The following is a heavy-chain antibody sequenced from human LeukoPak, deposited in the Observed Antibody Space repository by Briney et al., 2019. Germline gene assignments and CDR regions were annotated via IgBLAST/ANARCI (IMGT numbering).Heavy chain of an antibody. CDR1: GGSISSYY. CDR3: ARVLWFGEPQPRNGGWFDS. V-gene: IGHV4-4*07. Sequence: SETLSLTCTVSGGSISSYYWSWIRQPAGKGLEWIGRIYTSGSTYYNPSLKSRVTISVDTSKNQFSLKLSSVTAADTAVYYCARVLWFGEPQPRNGGWFDSWGQGTLVIVSS. J-gene: IGHJ5*01. D-gene: IGHD3-10*01. CDR2: IYTSGST.